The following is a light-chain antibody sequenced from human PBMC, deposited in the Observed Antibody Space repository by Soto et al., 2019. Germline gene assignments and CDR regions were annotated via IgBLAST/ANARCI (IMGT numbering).Light chain of an antibody. J-gene: IGLJ1*01. Sequence: QSVPTQPRSVSGSPGQSVTISCTGSSNDVGGYNYVSWYQQHPGKGPKLILYDVNKRPSGVPDRFSGSKSGNTASLTISGLQAEDEADYFCCSFAGSYTFVFAPGTKLTVL. CDR3: CSFAGSYTFV. CDR2: DVN. CDR1: SNDVGGYNY. V-gene: IGLV2-11*01.